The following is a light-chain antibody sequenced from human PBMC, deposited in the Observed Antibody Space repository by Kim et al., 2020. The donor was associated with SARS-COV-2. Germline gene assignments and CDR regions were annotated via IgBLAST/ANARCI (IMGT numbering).Light chain of an antibody. CDR3: GSYVGNNNFV. J-gene: IGLJ1*01. Sequence: QSATVSCTGTTVDGWRYNFVSWYQHHPEKAPKLMIYEVNKPPSGVPERFSGSKSGNTASLTVSGLQAEDEADYYCGSYVGNNNFVFGTGTKVTVL. CDR1: TVDGWRYNF. V-gene: IGLV2-8*01. CDR2: EVN.